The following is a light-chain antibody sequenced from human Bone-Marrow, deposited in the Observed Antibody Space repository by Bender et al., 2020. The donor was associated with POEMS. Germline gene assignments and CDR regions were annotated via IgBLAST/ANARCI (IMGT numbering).Light chain of an antibody. J-gene: IGLJ2*01. V-gene: IGLV2-23*02. CDR1: SDDVGTYTL. Sequence: QSALTQPASVSGSPGQSISISCTGTSDDVGTYTLVSWYQHFPGKAPKLIIYDVIQRPSGVSNRFSGSKSGNTASLTISGLQAEDEADYYCCSYAGSSNVVFGGGTKLTVL. CDR2: DVI. CDR3: CSYAGSSNVV.